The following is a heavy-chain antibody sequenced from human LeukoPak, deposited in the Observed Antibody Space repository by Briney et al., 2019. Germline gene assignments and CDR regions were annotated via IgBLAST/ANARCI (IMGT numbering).Heavy chain of an antibody. D-gene: IGHD3-22*01. CDR3: AKDLRPYYYDSRTSDAFDI. CDR1: GFTFSSYA. V-gene: IGHV3-23*01. Sequence: GGSLRLSCAASGFTFSSYAMSWVRQAPGKGLEWVSAIRGSGGSTYYADSVKGRFTISRDNSKNTLYLQMNGLRAEDTAVYYCAKDLRPYYYDSRTSDAFDIWGQGTMVTVSS. CDR2: IRGSGGST. J-gene: IGHJ3*02.